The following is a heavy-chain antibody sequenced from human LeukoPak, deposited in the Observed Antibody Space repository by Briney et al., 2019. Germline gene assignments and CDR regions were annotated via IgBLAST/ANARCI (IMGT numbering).Heavy chain of an antibody. CDR2: ISSSGSTI. V-gene: IGHV3-48*04. Sequence: GGSLRLSCAASGFTFSSYSMNWVRRAPGKGLEWVSYISSSGSTIYYADSVKGRFTISRGNAKNSLYLQMNSLRAEDTAVYYCAELGITMIGGVWGKGTTVTISS. CDR1: GFTFSSYS. D-gene: IGHD3-10*02. CDR3: AELGITMIGGV. J-gene: IGHJ6*04.